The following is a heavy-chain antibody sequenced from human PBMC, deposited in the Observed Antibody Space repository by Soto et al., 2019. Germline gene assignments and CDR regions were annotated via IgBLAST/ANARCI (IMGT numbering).Heavy chain of an antibody. CDR2: INHSGST. J-gene: IGHJ4*02. V-gene: IGHV4-34*01. D-gene: IGHD2-8*01. Sequence: ASETLSLTCAVYGGSFSGYYWSWIRQPPGKGLEWIGEINHSGSTNYNPSLKSRVTISVDTSKNQFSLKLSSVTAADTAVYYCARGPYCTNGVCEPYYFDYWGQGTLVTVSS. CDR1: GGSFSGYY. CDR3: ARGPYCTNGVCEPYYFDY.